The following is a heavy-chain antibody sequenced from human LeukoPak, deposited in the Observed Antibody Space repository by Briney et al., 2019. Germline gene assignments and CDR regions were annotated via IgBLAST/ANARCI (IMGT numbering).Heavy chain of an antibody. Sequence: SETLSVTCTVSGGSISSGDYYRSWIRQPPGKGLEWIGYIYYSGSTYYNPSLKSRVTISVDTSKNQFSLKLSSVTAADTAVYYCARDGENDYWGQGTLVTVSS. CDR1: GGSISSGDYY. J-gene: IGHJ4*02. V-gene: IGHV4-30-4*01. CDR3: ARDGENDY. CDR2: IYYSGST. D-gene: IGHD3-10*01.